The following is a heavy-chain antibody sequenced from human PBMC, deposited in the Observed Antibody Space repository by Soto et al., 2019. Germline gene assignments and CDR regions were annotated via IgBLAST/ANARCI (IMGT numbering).Heavy chain of an antibody. Sequence: QMQLQESGPGLVKPSETLSLTCSVSGGSFSSYYWSWIRQPPGKGLEWIGNIYYSGSTHYNSSLKSRVTISVDTTNTHVYLKLSFVTAADTAMYYCAREDYFDSGGFPTWGQGTLVTVS. V-gene: IGHV4-59*01. CDR2: IYYSGST. CDR3: AREDYFDSGGFPT. J-gene: IGHJ5*02. CDR1: GGSFSSYY. D-gene: IGHD3-22*01.